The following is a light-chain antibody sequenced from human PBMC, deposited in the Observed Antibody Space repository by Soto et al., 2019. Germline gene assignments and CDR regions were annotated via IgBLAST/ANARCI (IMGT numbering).Light chain of an antibody. CDR1: QSVSRN. Sequence: IVLTQSPATLSVSPGERANLSCRASQSVSRNLAWYQQKPGQAPRLLIYGASSRATGIPDRFSGSGSGPDFTLTISRLEPEDFAVYFCQHYGSSRTFGQGNKVDIK. V-gene: IGKV3-20*01. J-gene: IGKJ1*01. CDR3: QHYGSSRT. CDR2: GAS.